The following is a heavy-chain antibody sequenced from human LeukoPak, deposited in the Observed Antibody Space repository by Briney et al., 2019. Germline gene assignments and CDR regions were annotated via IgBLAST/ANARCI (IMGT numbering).Heavy chain of an antibody. D-gene: IGHD3-10*01. CDR2: IYWDDDK. J-gene: IGHJ4*02. Sequence: SGPTLVKPTQTLTLTCTFSGFSLRTSGVGVGWIRPPTGKVRELLALIYWDDDKRYSPSLKSGLTITKDTSKNQVVLTMTNMDPVDTATYYCGRHYGSGSYYNPIDYWGQGTLVTVSS. V-gene: IGHV2-5*02. CDR3: GRHYGSGSYYNPIDY. CDR1: GFSLRTSGVG.